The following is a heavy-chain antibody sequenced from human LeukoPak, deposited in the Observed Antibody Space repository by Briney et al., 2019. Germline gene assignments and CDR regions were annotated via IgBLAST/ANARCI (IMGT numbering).Heavy chain of an antibody. Sequence: SETLSLTCTVSGGSISSGDYYWSWIRQPPGKGREWIGYISYGGNSYYNPSLKSRVVILVDTSTNQFSLKLSSVTAADAAVYFCARLHYYDKSGYRWEFDYWGQGTLVAVSS. J-gene: IGHJ4*02. V-gene: IGHV4-30-4*08. CDR1: GGSISSGDYY. CDR2: ISYGGNS. CDR3: ARLHYYDKSGYRWEFDY. D-gene: IGHD3-22*01.